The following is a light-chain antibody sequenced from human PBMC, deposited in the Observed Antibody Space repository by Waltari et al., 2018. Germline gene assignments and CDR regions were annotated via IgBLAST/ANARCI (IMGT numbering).Light chain of an antibody. CDR3: GTWDSSLSATV. CDR1: SPNTGNNH. J-gene: IGLJ2*01. CDR2: DNN. Sequence: SLLTQPPSVSAAPGQQVTISCPGSSPNTGNNHVSSYQQLPGTAPKLLIYDNNKRPSGIPDRFSGSQSGTSATLGITGLQTGDEADYYCGTWDSSLSATVFGGGTKLTVL. V-gene: IGLV1-51*01.